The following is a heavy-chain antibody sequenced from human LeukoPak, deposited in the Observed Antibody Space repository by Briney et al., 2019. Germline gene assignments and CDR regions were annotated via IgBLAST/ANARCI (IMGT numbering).Heavy chain of an antibody. V-gene: IGHV4-38-2*02. D-gene: IGHD5-24*01. CDR1: GYSISSGYY. CDR2: INHSGST. Sequence: SETLSLTCTVSGYSISSGYYWSWIRQPPGKGLEWIGEINHSGSTNYNPSLKSRVTISVDTSKNQFSLKLSSLTAADTAVYYCASCRDGYYYYYMDVWGKGTTVTVSS. J-gene: IGHJ6*03. CDR3: ASCRDGYYYYYMDV.